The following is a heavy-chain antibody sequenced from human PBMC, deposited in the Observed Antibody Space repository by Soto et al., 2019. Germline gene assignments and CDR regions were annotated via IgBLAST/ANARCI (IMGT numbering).Heavy chain of an antibody. V-gene: IGHV1-24*01. CDR1: AYTLTELS. J-gene: IGHJ2*01. D-gene: IGHD6-13*01. Sequence: ASVQVSCKVSAYTLTELSMHWVRQAPGKRREWMGGFNPEDDETIYAQKFQGRVTMTKDTSTDTAYMELSSLRSEDTAVYYCATGARTSGSGWYKLSGEVGNWYFDLWGRGTLVTVSS. CDR3: ATGARTSGSGWYKLSGEVGNWYFDL. CDR2: FNPEDDET.